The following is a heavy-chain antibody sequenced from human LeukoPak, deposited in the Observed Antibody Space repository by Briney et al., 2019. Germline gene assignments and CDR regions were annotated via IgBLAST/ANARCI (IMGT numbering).Heavy chain of an antibody. CDR2: IRYDGSIT. Sequence: GGSLRLSCAASGFTFNRSWIHWVRHAPGKGLEWVSHIRYDGSITFYADSVKGRFTISRDNSKNTVYMQMNSLRAEATAFYYCARGARTMVRVGIDSWGQGTLVTVSS. CDR1: GFTFNRSW. D-gene: IGHD3-10*01. V-gene: IGHV3-33*08. J-gene: IGHJ4*02. CDR3: ARGARTMVRVGIDS.